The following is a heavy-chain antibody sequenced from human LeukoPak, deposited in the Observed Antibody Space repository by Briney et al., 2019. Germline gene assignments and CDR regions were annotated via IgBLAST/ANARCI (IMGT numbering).Heavy chain of an antibody. CDR2: TNQDGSEE. V-gene: IGHV3-7*01. J-gene: IGHJ6*02. CDR1: GVTFSSYW. D-gene: IGHD2-21*01. CDR3: ARYCGGDCYGMDV. Sequence: GGSLSLSCAASGVTFSSYWMSWVRQAPGKGLEWVANTNQDGSEEHYADSVKGRFTISRDNAKNSLYLQMNSLRAEDTAVYYCARYCGGDCYGMDVWGQGTTVTVSS.